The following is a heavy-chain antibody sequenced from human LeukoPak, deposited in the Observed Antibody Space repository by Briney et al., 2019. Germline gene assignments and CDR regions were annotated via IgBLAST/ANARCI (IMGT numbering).Heavy chain of an antibody. CDR3: TRGYRGLPDFEY. J-gene: IGHJ4*02. CDR1: GGSISSYY. Sequence: KPSETLSLTCTVSGGSISSYYWSWIRQPAGKGLEWIGRIYTSGSTNYNPSLKSRATMSVDTSKNQFFLKLISVTAADTAIYYCTRGYRGLPDFEYWGQGILVTVSS. V-gene: IGHV4-4*07. CDR2: IYTSGST. D-gene: IGHD1-26*01.